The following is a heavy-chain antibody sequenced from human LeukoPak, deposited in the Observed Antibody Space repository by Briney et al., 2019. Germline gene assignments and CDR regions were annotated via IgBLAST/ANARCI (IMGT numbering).Heavy chain of an antibody. V-gene: IGHV3-23*01. D-gene: IGHD2-21*02. CDR1: GFTFSSYA. CDR2: ISGSGGST. CDR3: AKDRLVTAHEMGDAFDI. Sequence: PGGSLRLSCAASGFTFSSYAMHWVRQAPGKGLEWVSAISGSGGSTYYADSVKGRFTISRDNSKNTLYLQMNSLRAEDTAVYYCAKDRLVTAHEMGDAFDIWGQGTMVTVSS. J-gene: IGHJ3*02.